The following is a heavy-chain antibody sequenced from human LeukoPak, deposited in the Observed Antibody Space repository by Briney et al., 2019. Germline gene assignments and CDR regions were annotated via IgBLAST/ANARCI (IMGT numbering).Heavy chain of an antibody. D-gene: IGHD3-10*01. Sequence: ASVKVSCKPSGYTFINYYMHWVRQAPGQGLEWMGIINPSGGSTNYAQKFQGRVTMTRDTSTSTVFMELSSLRSEDTALYYCARVNYYGSGWDYWGQGTLVTVSS. CDR1: GYTFINYY. CDR2: INPSGGST. V-gene: IGHV1-46*01. J-gene: IGHJ4*02. CDR3: ARVNYYGSGWDY.